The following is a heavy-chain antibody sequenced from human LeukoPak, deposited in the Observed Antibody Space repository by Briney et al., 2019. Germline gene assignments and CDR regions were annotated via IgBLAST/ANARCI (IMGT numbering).Heavy chain of an antibody. Sequence: TGGSLRLSCTASGFTVSSNYMSWVRQAPGKGLEWVSVIYSGGSTYYADSVKGRFTISRDNSKNTLYLQMNSLRAEDTAVYYCATRGYSGYEASNFDYWGQGTLVTVSS. D-gene: IGHD5-12*01. CDR2: IYSGGST. J-gene: IGHJ4*02. V-gene: IGHV3-66*04. CDR1: GFTVSSNY. CDR3: ATRGYSGYEASNFDY.